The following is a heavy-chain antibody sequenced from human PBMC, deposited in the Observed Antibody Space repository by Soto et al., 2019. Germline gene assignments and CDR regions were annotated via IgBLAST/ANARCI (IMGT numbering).Heavy chain of an antibody. Sequence: VQLVESGGGVVQPGRSLRLSCAASGFTFSSYGMHWVRQAPGKGLEWVANIKGDGNEIYYVDSVKGRFTISRDNAKNSLYLQMNSLRAEDTAVYYCARLVSAAANDYWGQGALVTVSS. V-gene: IGHV3-7*04. CDR3: ARLVSAAANDY. CDR1: GFTFSSYG. J-gene: IGHJ4*02. CDR2: IKGDGNEI. D-gene: IGHD1-26*01.